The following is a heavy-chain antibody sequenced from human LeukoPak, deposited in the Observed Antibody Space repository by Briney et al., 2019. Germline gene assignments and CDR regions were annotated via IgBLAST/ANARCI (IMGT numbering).Heavy chain of an antibody. CDR3: ARSYYGSGSYYNWFDP. CDR2: INRRGNT. CDR1: GGSLSGSFSSYF. J-gene: IGHJ5*02. D-gene: IGHD3-10*01. Sequence: SETLSLTCFVSGGSLSGSFSSYFWTWIRQPPGKGLEWIGEINRRGNTNYNPSLKSRVTMSVDTSKNDLSLELTSLTAADTAVYYCARSYYGSGSYYNWFDPWGQGTLVTVSS. V-gene: IGHV4-34*01.